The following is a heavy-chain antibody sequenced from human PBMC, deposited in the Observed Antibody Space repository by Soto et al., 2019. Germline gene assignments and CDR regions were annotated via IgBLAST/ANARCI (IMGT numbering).Heavy chain of an antibody. CDR3: AIESTRYSSGWYYFDY. CDR2: ISGSGGST. D-gene: IGHD6-19*01. CDR1: GFTFSSYA. V-gene: IGHV3-23*01. J-gene: IGHJ4*02. Sequence: GGSLRLSCAASGFTFSSYAMSWVRQAPGKGLEWVSAISGSGGSTYYADSVKGRFTISRDNSKNTLYLQMNSLRAEDTAVYYCAIESTRYSSGWYYFDYWGQGTLVTVSS.